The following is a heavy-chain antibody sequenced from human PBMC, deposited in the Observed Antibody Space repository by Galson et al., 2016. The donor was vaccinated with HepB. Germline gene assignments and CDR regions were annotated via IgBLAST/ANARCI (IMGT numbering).Heavy chain of an antibody. CDR2: ISGSGGST. CDR1: GFTFSTYA. Sequence: SLRLSCAASGFTFSTYAMTWVRQAPGKGLEWVSTISGSGGSTFSADSVKGRFTTSRDNSNNTLFLQMNSLSADDTAVYYGAQPHQPMTMVTPYVSWGQGTLVTVSS. V-gene: IGHV3-23*01. CDR3: AQPHQPMTMVTPYVS. J-gene: IGHJ5*02. D-gene: IGHD4/OR15-4a*01.